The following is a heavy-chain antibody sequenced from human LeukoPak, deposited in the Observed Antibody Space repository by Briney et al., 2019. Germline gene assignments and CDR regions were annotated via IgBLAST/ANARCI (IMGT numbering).Heavy chain of an antibody. CDR1: GFTFDDYA. CDR3: AKEDYGDYPGNYGMDV. CDR2: ISWNSGSI. D-gene: IGHD4-17*01. Sequence: PGGSLRLSCAASGFTFDDYAMHWVRQAPGKGLEWVSGISWNSGSIGYADSVKGRFTISRDNAKNSLYLQMNSLGAEDTALYYCAKEDYGDYPGNYGMDVWGQGTTVTVSS. V-gene: IGHV3-9*01. J-gene: IGHJ6*02.